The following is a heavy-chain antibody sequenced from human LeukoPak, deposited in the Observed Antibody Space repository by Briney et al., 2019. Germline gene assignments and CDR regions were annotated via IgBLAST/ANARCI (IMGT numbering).Heavy chain of an antibody. Sequence: SETLSLTCAVYGGSFSGYYWSWIRQPPGKGLEWIGEINHSGSTNYNPSLKSRLTISVDTSKNQFSLRLSSVTAADTAVYYCGRDTIAVAGTYYYYMDVWGKGTTVTVSS. CDR1: GGSFSGYY. V-gene: IGHV4-34*01. D-gene: IGHD6-19*01. CDR2: INHSGST. CDR3: GRDTIAVAGTYYYYMDV. J-gene: IGHJ6*03.